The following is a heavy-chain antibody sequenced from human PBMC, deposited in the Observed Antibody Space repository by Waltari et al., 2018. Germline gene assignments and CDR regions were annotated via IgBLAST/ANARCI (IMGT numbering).Heavy chain of an antibody. CDR1: GGSISSYY. CDR3: ARGTRDHFDY. Sequence: QVQLQESGPGLVKPSETLSLTCTVSGGSISSYYWRWIRQPPGKGLEWIGYIYYSGSTNYNPSLKSRVTISVDTSKNQFSLKLSSVTAADTAVYYCARGTRDHFDYWGQGTLVTVSS. J-gene: IGHJ4*02. CDR2: IYYSGST. V-gene: IGHV4-59*01.